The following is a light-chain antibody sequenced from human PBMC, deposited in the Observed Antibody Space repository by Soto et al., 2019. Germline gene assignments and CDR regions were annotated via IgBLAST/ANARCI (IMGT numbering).Light chain of an antibody. CDR3: SSYAGSNFVA. Sequence: QSVLTQPPSASGSPGQSVTISCTGTSSDVGGYNYVSWYQQHPGKAPKLMICEVSKRPSGVPDRFSGSKSGNTASLTVSGLQAEDEADYYCSSYAGSNFVAFGGGTKLTVL. V-gene: IGLV2-8*01. J-gene: IGLJ2*01. CDR1: SSDVGGYNY. CDR2: EVS.